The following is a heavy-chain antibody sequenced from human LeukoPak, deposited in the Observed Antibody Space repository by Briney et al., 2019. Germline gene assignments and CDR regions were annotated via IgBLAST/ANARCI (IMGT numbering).Heavy chain of an antibody. V-gene: IGHV1-69*01. J-gene: IGHJ4*02. CDR2: IIPIFGTA. CDR3: AKDVSSWYWGQFDY. D-gene: IGHD6-13*01. CDR1: GGTFSSYA. Sequence: SVKVSCKASGGTFSSYAISWVRQAPGQGLEWMGGIIPIFGTANYAQKFQGRVTITADESTSTAYMELSSLRAEDTAVYYCAKDVSSWYWGQFDYWGQGTLVTVSS.